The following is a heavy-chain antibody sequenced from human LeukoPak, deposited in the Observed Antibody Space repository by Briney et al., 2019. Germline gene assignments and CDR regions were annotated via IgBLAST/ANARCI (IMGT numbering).Heavy chain of an antibody. D-gene: IGHD2-21*01. CDR1: GFTFSSYG. V-gene: IGHV3-30*02. CDR2: IRYDGSNK. Sequence: GGPLRLSCAASGFTFSSYGMHWVRQAPGKGLEWVAFIRYDGSNKYYADSVKGRFTISRDNSKNTLYLQMNSLRAEDTAVYYCAKDLRFLYAFDIWGQGTMVTVSS. J-gene: IGHJ3*02. CDR3: AKDLRFLYAFDI.